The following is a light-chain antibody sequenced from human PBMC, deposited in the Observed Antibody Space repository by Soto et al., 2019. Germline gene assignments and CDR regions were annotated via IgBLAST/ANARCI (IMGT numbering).Light chain of an antibody. J-gene: IGKJ2*01. V-gene: IGKV3-20*01. CDR1: QSVSSSY. CDR3: QQYGSSPPYT. Sequence: EIVLTQSPGTLSLSPGERATLSCRASQSVSSSYLAWYQQKPGQAPRLLIYGASRRATGIPDRFSGSGSGTDLTITISRLEPEDFAVYYCQQYGSSPPYTFGQGTKLEIK. CDR2: GAS.